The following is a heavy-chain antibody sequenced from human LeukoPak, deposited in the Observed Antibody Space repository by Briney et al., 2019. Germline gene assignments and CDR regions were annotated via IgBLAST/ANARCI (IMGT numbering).Heavy chain of an antibody. Sequence: KASETLSLTCTVSGGSISSSTYYWGWIRQPPGKGLEWIGTIYYRGSTYYNPSLKSRVTISVDTSKNQFSLKLTSVTAADTAVYYCARLGRTYYDFWSGPWGQGTLVTVSS. CDR2: IYYRGST. CDR3: ARLGRTYYDFWSGP. J-gene: IGHJ5*02. CDR1: GGSISSSTYY. D-gene: IGHD3-3*01. V-gene: IGHV4-39*01.